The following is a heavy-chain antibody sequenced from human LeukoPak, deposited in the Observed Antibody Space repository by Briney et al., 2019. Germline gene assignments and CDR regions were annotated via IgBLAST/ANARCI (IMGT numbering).Heavy chain of an antibody. V-gene: IGHV3-21*01. CDR1: GFTFSSYS. CDR3: ARDYYDFWSGYYTGIFRY. CDR2: ISSSSSYI. D-gene: IGHD3-3*01. Sequence: GGSLRLSCAASGFTFSSYSMNWVRQAPGKGLEWVSSISSSSSYIYYADSVKGRFTISRDNAKNSLYLQMNSLRAEDTAVYYCARDYYDFWSGYYTGIFRYWGQGTLVTVSS. J-gene: IGHJ4*02.